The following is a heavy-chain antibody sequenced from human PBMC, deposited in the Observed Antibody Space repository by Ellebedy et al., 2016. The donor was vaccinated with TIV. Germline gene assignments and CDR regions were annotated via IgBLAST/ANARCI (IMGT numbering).Heavy chain of an antibody. V-gene: IGHV4-59*08. D-gene: IGHD5-12*01. J-gene: IGHJ4*02. CDR1: GGSITSYY. CDR3: ARHEGGGFDCLDH. CDR2: ISDTGST. Sequence: MPSETLSLTCTVSGGSITSYYWNWIRQPPGKGLEWIGYISDTGSTNYNPSLKSRVTISVDMSKNRFSLKLNSVTAADTAVYYCARHEGGGFDCLDHWGQGTLVTVSS.